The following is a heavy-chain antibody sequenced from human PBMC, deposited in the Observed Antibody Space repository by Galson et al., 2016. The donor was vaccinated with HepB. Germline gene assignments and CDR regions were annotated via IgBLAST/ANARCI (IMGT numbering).Heavy chain of an antibody. V-gene: IGHV1-69*13. CDR1: GVTFRTNA. Sequence: SVKVSCKASGVTFRTNAVSWMRQAPGQGLEWMGVIIPVFNKANYAQKFQDRVTITADDSTTTSYMELTSLGSDDTAVYFCARDRATPAATMYGLDVWGQGTTVIVSS. D-gene: IGHD2-2*01. J-gene: IGHJ6*02. CDR3: ARDRATPAATMYGLDV. CDR2: IIPVFNKA.